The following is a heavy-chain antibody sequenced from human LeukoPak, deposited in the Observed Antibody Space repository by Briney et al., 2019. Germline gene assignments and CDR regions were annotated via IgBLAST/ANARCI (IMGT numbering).Heavy chain of an antibody. D-gene: IGHD2-2*01. CDR1: GGSISSGSYY. Sequence: SETLSLTCTVSGGSISSGSYYWGWIRQPPGKGLEWIGRIYYSGSTYYNPSLQSRVTISIDTSKNQFSLKLSSVTAADTAVYYCARPTSNGATYFEYWGQGTLVTVSS. J-gene: IGHJ4*02. V-gene: IGHV4-39*01. CDR2: IYYSGST. CDR3: ARPTSNGATYFEY.